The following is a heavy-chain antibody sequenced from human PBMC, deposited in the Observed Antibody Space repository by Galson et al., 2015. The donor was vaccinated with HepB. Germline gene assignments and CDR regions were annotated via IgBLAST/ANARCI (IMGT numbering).Heavy chain of an antibody. CDR2: IYYSGST. J-gene: IGHJ4*02. CDR1: GGSFSGYY. D-gene: IGHD1-26*01. CDR3: ARQPIVGTISDSFDY. Sequence: LSLTCAVYGGSFSGYYGSWIRQPPGKGLEWIGSIYYSGSTYSNPSLKSRVPISVDTSKNQFSLKLSSVTAADTTVYFCARQPIVGTISDSFDYWGQGTLGTVSS. V-gene: IGHV4-34*01.